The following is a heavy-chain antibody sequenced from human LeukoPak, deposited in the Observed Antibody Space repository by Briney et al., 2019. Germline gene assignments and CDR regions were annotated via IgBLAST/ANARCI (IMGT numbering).Heavy chain of an antibody. CDR2: IMPLFGTA. V-gene: IGHV1-69*05. Sequence: SVKVSCTASGGTFNSYAISWVRQAPGQGLEWMGGIMPLFGTANYAQEFQGRVTFTTDESASTAYMEVSSLRSEDTAVYYCASGSLGDGYGVGDYYQYMDVWGKGTTVTVSS. J-gene: IGHJ6*03. CDR3: ASGSLGDGYGVGDYYQYMDV. CDR1: GGTFNSYA. D-gene: IGHD5-24*01.